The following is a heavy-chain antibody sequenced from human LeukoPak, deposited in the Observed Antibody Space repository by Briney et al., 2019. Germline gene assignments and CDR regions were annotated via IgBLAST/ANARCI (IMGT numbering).Heavy chain of an antibody. D-gene: IGHD2-2*01. J-gene: IGHJ5*02. Sequence: ASVKVSCKASGYDFTIYGIAWVRQAPGQGLEWMGRISGDNGNTNYAQNFQGRVTMTTDTSTSTAYMELRSLRSDDTAVCYCARDRPLKGGSPPISSNWFDPWGQGTLVTVSS. CDR3: ARDRPLKGGSPPISSNWFDP. CDR2: ISGDNGNT. CDR1: GYDFTIYG. V-gene: IGHV1-18*01.